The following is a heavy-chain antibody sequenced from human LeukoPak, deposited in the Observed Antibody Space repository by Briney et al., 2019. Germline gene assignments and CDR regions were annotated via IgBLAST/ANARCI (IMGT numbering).Heavy chain of an antibody. CDR2: INHSGST. D-gene: IGHD6-19*01. CDR3: ARIRRQWQQNYYYYYMDV. Sequence: PSETLSLTCTVPGGSISSSSYYWGWIRQPPGKGLEWIGEINHSGSTNYNPSLKSRVTISVDTSKNQFSLKLSSVTAADTAVYYCARIRRQWQQNYYYYYMDVWGKGTTVTVSS. J-gene: IGHJ6*03. CDR1: GGSISSSSYY. V-gene: IGHV4-39*07.